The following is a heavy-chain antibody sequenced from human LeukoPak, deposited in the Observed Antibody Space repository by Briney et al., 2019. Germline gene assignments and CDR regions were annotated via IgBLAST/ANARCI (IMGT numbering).Heavy chain of an antibody. D-gene: IGHD2-2*02. V-gene: IGHV4-34*01. CDR1: GGSFSGYY. CDR3: ARGPRKGDIVVVPAAIPPSFDY. Sequence: SETLSLTCAVYGGSFSGYYWSWIRQPPGKGLEWIGEINHSGSTNYNPSLKSRVTISVDTSKNQFSLKLSSVTAADTAVYYCARGPRKGDIVVVPAAIPPSFDYWGQGTLVTVSS. J-gene: IGHJ4*02. CDR2: INHSGST.